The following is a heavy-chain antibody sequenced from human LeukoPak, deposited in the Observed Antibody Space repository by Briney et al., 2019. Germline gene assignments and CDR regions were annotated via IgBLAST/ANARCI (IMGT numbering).Heavy chain of an antibody. D-gene: IGHD6-19*01. J-gene: IGHJ4*02. Sequence: PGGSLRLSCAASGFTFSSYAMSWVRQAPGKGLEWVSAISGSGGSTYYADSVRGRFTISRDNSKNTLYLQMNSLRAEDTAVYYCAKSYSSGWYFDYWGQGTLVTVSS. V-gene: IGHV3-23*01. CDR3: AKSYSSGWYFDY. CDR1: GFTFSSYA. CDR2: ISGSGGST.